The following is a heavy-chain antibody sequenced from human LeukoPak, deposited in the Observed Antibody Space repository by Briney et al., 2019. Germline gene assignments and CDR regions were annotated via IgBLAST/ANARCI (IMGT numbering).Heavy chain of an antibody. CDR2: IYYSGST. J-gene: IGHJ4*02. D-gene: IGHD1-26*01. V-gene: IGHV4-39*07. CDR3: ARLRRPVGFDA. Sequence: SETLSLTCSVSGGSVSGTIYYWAWIRQPPEKGLEWIGTIYYSGSTYYNVSLKSRVTISVDTSKNQFSLYLNSVTAADTAVYYCARLRRPVGFDAWGQRALGTASS. CDR1: GGSVSGTIYY.